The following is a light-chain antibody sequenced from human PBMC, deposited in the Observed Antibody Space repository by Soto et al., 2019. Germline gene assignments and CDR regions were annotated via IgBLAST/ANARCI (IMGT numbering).Light chain of an antibody. Sequence: EIVLTQSPATLSSFPGERVTLSCRASQTLSNRLAWYQHKPGQAPRLLIYVTSNRATGIPARFSGSGSGTDFTLTISSLEPEDFAIYYCQQRSNWPRTFGQGTKVDTK. CDR1: QTLSNR. J-gene: IGKJ1*01. CDR3: QQRSNWPRT. V-gene: IGKV3-11*01. CDR2: VTS.